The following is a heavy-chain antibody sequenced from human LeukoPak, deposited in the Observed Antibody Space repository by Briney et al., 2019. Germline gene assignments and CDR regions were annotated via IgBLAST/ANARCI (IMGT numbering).Heavy chain of an antibody. Sequence: ASVKVSCKASGYTFTGYYMHWVRQAPGQGLEWMGWINPNSGGTNYAQKFRGRVTMTRDTSISTAYMELSRLRSDDTAVYYCARGGRWLQLNAPHYYYYYYMDVWGKGTTVTISS. CDR2: INPNSGGT. V-gene: IGHV1-2*02. D-gene: IGHD5-24*01. CDR3: ARGGRWLQLNAPHYYYYYYMDV. J-gene: IGHJ6*03. CDR1: GYTFTGYY.